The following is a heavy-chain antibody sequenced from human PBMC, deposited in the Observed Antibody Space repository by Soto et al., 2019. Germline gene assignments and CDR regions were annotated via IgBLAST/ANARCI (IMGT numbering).Heavy chain of an antibody. J-gene: IGHJ6*02. CDR1: GGSISSGGYY. V-gene: IGHV4-31*03. CDR3: AREVGAVAGTLYYYYYGMDV. Sequence: SETLSLTCTFSGGSISSGGYYWSWIRQHPGKGLEWIGYIYYSGSTYYNPSLKSRVTISVDTSKNQFSLKLSSVTAADTAVYYCAREVGAVAGTLYYYYYGMDVWGQGTTVTVSS. CDR2: IYYSGST. D-gene: IGHD6-19*01.